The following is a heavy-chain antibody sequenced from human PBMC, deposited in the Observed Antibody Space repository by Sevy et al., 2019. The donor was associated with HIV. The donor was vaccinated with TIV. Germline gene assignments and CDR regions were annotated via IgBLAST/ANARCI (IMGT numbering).Heavy chain of an antibody. D-gene: IGHD3-3*01. CDR2: INPNSDDT. CDR3: GRSRVVFRGGGGLDV. V-gene: IGHV1-2*02. CDR1: ESTFTAYY. J-gene: IGHJ6*02. Sequence: AAVKVSCKASESTFTAYYIHWLRQAPGQGLEWMGWINPNSDDTNYTQKFQGRVSMAADTSISTAYMDLSRLSFADTAVYYWGRSRVVFRGGGGLDVWGQGTSVTVSS.